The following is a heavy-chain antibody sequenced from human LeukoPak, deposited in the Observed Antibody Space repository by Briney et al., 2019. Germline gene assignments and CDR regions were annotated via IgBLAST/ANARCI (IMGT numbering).Heavy chain of an antibody. Sequence: PGGSLRLSCAASGFTFSSYGMHWVRQPPGKGLEWIGEINHSGSTNYNPSLKSRVTISVDTSKNQFSLKLSSVTAADTAVYYCARGGFDDNWFDPWGQGTLVTVSS. J-gene: IGHJ5*02. CDR2: INHSGST. V-gene: IGHV4-34*01. CDR1: GFTFSSYG. CDR3: ARGGFDDNWFDP. D-gene: IGHD6-25*01.